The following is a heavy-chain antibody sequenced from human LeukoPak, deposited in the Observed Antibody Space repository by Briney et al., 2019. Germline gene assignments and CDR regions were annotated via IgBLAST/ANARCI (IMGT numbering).Heavy chain of an antibody. CDR3: TRHCSGGSCYYYYGMDV. CDR1: GFTFGDYA. Sequence: GGSLRLSCTASGFTFGDYAMSWVRQAPGKGLEWVGFIRSKAYGETTEYAASVKGRFTISRDDSKSIAYLQMNSLKTEDTAVYYCTRHCSGGSCYYYYGMDVWGKGTTVTVSS. V-gene: IGHV3-49*04. D-gene: IGHD2-15*01. CDR2: IRSKAYGETT. J-gene: IGHJ6*04.